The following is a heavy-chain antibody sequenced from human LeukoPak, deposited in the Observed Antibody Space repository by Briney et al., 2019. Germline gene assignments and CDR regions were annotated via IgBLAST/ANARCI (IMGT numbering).Heavy chain of an antibody. D-gene: IGHD3-22*01. V-gene: IGHV3-53*01. CDR3: ARGPYDTSGYFVS. CDR1: GFTFSSNY. CDR2: IYDTGRT. Sequence: GGSLGLSCAASGFTFSSNYISWVRKAPGKGLEWVSVIYDTGRTYYADSVKGRFTISRDNYKNTLYLQMNSLRVEDTAVYYCARGPYDTSGYFVSWGQGTLVTVSS. J-gene: IGHJ4*02.